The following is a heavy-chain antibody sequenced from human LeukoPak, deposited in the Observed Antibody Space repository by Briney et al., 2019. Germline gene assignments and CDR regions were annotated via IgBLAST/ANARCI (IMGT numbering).Heavy chain of an antibody. J-gene: IGHJ4*02. Sequence: GGSLRLSCAASGFTFSSYAMHWVRQASGKGLEWVAVISYDGSNKYYADSVKGRFTISRDNSKNTLYLQMNSLRAEDTAVYYCARSIRYCSGGSCYLVDYWGQGTLVTVSS. CDR3: ARSIRYCSGGSCYLVDY. CDR2: ISYDGSNK. CDR1: GFTFSSYA. V-gene: IGHV3-30-3*01. D-gene: IGHD2-15*01.